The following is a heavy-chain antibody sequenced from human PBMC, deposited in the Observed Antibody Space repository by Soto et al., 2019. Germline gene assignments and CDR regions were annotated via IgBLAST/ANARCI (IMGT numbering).Heavy chain of an antibody. CDR2: IYYSGST. D-gene: IGHD2-15*01. CDR3: ALGWYCSGGSCYWFDP. V-gene: IGHV4-61*01. CDR1: GGSVSSGSDY. Sequence: SETLSLTCTVSGGSVSSGSDYWSWIRQPPGKGLEWIGYIYYSGSTNYNPSLKSRVTISVDTSKNQFSLKLSSVTAADTAVYYCALGWYCSGGSCYWFDPWGQGTLVTVSS. J-gene: IGHJ5*02.